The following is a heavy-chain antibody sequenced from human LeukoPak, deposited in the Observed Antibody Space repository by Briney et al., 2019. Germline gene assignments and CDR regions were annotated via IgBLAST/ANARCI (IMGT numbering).Heavy chain of an antibody. J-gene: IGHJ3*02. CDR1: GGSISSHH. Sequence: PSETLSLTCSVSGGSISSHHWSWIRQPPGKGLEWIGRIYTSGSTNYNPSLKSRVTMSVDTSKNQFSLKLSSVTAADTAVYYCARVPPFGYSDAFDIWGQGTMVTVSS. V-gene: IGHV4-4*07. CDR3: ARVPPFGYSDAFDI. CDR2: IYTSGST. D-gene: IGHD5-18*01.